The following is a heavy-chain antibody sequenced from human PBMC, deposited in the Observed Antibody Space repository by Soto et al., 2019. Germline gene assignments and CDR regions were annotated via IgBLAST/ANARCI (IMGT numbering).Heavy chain of an antibody. CDR2: ISAYNGNT. V-gene: IGHV1-18*01. J-gene: IGHJ4*02. Sequence: QVQLVQSGAEVKKPGASVKVSCKASGYTFTSYGISWVRQAPGQGLEWMGWISAYNGNTNYAQTLQGRVTMTTDTSTSTAYMELRSLRSDDTAVYYCARDSRQVAVAGIPDYFDYWGQGTLVTVSS. D-gene: IGHD6-19*01. CDR1: GYTFTSYG. CDR3: ARDSRQVAVAGIPDYFDY.